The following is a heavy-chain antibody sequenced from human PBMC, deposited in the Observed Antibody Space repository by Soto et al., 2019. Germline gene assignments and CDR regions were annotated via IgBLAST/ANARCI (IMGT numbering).Heavy chain of an antibody. CDR2: IIPIFGTA. Sequence: QVQLVQSGAEVKKPGSSVKVSCKASGGTFSSYAISWVRQAPGQGLEWMGGIIPIFGTANYAQKFQGRVTITADESTDTAYMELSSPRSADTAVYYCARAPAYGSSWDDLLDWYFDLWGRGPLVTVSS. J-gene: IGHJ2*01. CDR1: GGTFSSYA. D-gene: IGHD6-13*01. CDR3: ARAPAYGSSWDDLLDWYFDL. V-gene: IGHV1-69*12.